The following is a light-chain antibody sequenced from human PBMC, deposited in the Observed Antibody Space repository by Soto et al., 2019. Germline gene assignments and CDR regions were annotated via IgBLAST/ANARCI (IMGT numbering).Light chain of an antibody. V-gene: IGKV3-20*01. CDR3: QQYGSSVT. Sequence: EIVMTQSPATLSVSPGERATLSCMASQSVSSNYLGWYQQKPGQAPRLLIYGASSRATGIPDRFSGSGSGTDFILTITRLEPEDFAVYYCQQYGSSVTFGQGTRLEIK. CDR2: GAS. CDR1: QSVSSNY. J-gene: IGKJ5*01.